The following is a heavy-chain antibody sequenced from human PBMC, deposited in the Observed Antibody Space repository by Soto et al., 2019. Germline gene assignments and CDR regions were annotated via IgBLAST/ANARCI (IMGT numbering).Heavy chain of an antibody. J-gene: IGHJ6*03. D-gene: IGHD3-9*01. Sequence: QVQLVESGGGWVQPGGSLRLSCTASGFTFSDYYMTWIRQAPGKGLESVSYISSSGTRMYYADSVKGRVTISRDNAKNSLYLQLNSLRGEDTAVYYCAREYYDVLADYYRYYYIYVWGKGITVTVSS. CDR3: AREYYDVLADYYRYYYIYV. CDR1: GFTFSDYY. CDR2: ISSSGTRM. V-gene: IGHV3-11*01.